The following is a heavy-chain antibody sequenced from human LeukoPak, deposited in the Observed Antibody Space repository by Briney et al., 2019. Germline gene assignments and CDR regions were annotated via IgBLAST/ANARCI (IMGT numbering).Heavy chain of an antibody. CDR2: VYNSGST. Sequence: SETLSLTCTVSGESITTSRDYWGWIRQPPGKGPEWIGSVYNSGSTYYNPSFKNRVTVSVDPPRNQFSLKLSSVTAADTAVYYCARGRSRVCSSTSCYSRRGWFDPWGQGTLVTVSS. J-gene: IGHJ5*02. CDR1: GESITTSRDY. V-gene: IGHV4-39*01. D-gene: IGHD2-2*01. CDR3: ARGRSRVCSSTSCYSRRGWFDP.